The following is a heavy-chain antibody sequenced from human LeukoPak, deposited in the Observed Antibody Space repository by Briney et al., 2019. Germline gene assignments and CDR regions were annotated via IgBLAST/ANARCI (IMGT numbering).Heavy chain of an antibody. CDR3: ARVGVGATQDY. V-gene: IGHV4-39*01. D-gene: IGHD1-26*01. Sequence: SETLSLTCTVSGGSISSSSYYWGWIRQPPGKGLEWIGSIYYSGSTYYNPSLKSRVTISVDTSKNQFSLKLSSVTAADTAVYHCARVGVGATQDYWGQGTLVTVSS. J-gene: IGHJ4*02. CDR1: GGSISSSSYY. CDR2: IYYSGST.